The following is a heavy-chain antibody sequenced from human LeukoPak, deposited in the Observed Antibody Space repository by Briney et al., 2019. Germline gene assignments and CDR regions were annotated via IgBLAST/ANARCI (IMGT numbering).Heavy chain of an antibody. CDR1: GFTFSSYW. D-gene: IGHD1-26*01. CDR3: ARDPTGRTGATFGP. Sequence: GGSLRLSCAASGFTFSSYWMSWVRQAPGKGLEWVASIKQDGSEKYYVDSVKGRFTISRDNAKNSLYLQMNSLRAEDTAVYYCARDPTGRTGATFGPWGQGTLVTVSS. V-gene: IGHV3-7*01. CDR2: IKQDGSEK. J-gene: IGHJ5*02.